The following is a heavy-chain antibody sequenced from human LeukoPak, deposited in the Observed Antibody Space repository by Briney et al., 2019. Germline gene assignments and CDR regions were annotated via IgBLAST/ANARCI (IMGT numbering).Heavy chain of an antibody. CDR2: INPNSGGT. J-gene: IGHJ6*03. Sequence: ATVKVSCKASGYTFTGCYMHWVRQAPGQGLEWMGWINPNSGGTNYAQKFQGRVTMTRDTSISTAYMELSRLRSDDTAVYYCARDAVNWRNYYYYMDVWGKGTTVTVSS. CDR3: ARDAVNWRNYYYYMDV. CDR1: GYTFTGCY. V-gene: IGHV1-2*02. D-gene: IGHD1-20*01.